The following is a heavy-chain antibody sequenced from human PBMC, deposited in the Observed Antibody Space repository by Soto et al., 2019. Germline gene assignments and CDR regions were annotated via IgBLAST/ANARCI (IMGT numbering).Heavy chain of an antibody. CDR1: GKSVSTFY. V-gene: IGHV4-59*02. Sequence: PSETLSLTCTVSGKSVSTFYWSWIRQPPGKGLEWIGHAYYSGSTNYDPSLKSRVTISVDMSKNQVSLRLTSVTAADTAVYYCARGTDYSQIASYHYGMDFWCQGTSVTVSS. D-gene: IGHD2-15*01. CDR2: AYYSGST. CDR3: ARGTDYSQIASYHYGMDF. J-gene: IGHJ6*02.